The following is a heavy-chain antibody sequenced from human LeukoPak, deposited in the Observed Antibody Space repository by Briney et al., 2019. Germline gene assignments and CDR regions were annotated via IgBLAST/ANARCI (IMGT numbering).Heavy chain of an antibody. J-gene: IGHJ4*02. CDR1: GFIFNYYS. CDR3: TKESVTFLDY. CDR2: ISSSSSSI. D-gene: IGHD2-21*02. V-gene: IGHV3-48*02. Sequence: GGSLRLSCAASGFIFNYYSMNWVRQAPGKGLEWVSYISSSSSSIYYADSVKGRFTISRDNAKNSLYLQMNSLRDEDTAVYYCTKESVTFLDYWGQGTLVTVSS.